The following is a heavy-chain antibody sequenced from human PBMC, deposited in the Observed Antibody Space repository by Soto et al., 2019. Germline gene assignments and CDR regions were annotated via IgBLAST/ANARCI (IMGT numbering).Heavy chain of an antibody. J-gene: IGHJ4*02. CDR2: ISGTGRST. V-gene: IGHV3-23*01. CDR1: GFTFSNCA. Sequence: EVQVWESGGGLVQPGGSLRLSCEASGFTFSNCAMSWVRQAPGKGLEWVSGISGTGRSTFYADSVRDRFTISRDNSKNIVYLQMTSLRAEDTAVYYCAKGNTSGWYFFDYWCQGTLVTVSS. CDR3: AKGNTSGWYFFDY. D-gene: IGHD6-19*01.